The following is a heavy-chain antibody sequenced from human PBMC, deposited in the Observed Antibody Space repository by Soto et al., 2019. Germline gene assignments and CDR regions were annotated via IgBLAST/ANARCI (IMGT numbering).Heavy chain of an antibody. CDR1: GDSVSSNDAV. J-gene: IGHJ5*02. CDR3: ARLVGNSWLDH. Sequence: QVQLQQSGPGLVKPSQTLSLTCAISGDSVSSNDAVWNWIRQSPSRGLEWLGRTYYRSIWQTEXAXSXKXXMTINPAASKNQFSLQRNSVTPAATAMYYCARLVGNSWLDHWGQGTLVTVSA. V-gene: IGHV6-1*01. D-gene: IGHD6-6*01. CDR2: TYYRSIWQT.